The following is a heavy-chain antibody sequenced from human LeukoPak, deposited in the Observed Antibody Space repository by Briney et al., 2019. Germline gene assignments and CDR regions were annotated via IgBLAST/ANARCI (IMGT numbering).Heavy chain of an antibody. D-gene: IGHD3-22*01. CDR3: ARGGQYYYDSSGFKFDY. CDR2: IYYSGST. CDR1: GGSISSYY. Sequence: SETLSLTCTVSGGSISSYYWSWIRQPPGTGLEWIGYIYYSGSTNYNPSLKSRVTISVDTSKNQFSLKLSSVTAADTAVYYCARGGQYYYDSSGFKFDYWGQGTLVTVSS. V-gene: IGHV4-59*01. J-gene: IGHJ4*02.